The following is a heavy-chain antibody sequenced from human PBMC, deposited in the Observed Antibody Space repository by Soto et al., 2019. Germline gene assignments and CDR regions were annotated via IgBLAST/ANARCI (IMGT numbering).Heavy chain of an antibody. J-gene: IGHJ6*02. V-gene: IGHV3-30*18. D-gene: IGHD3-10*01. Sequence: PGGSLRLCCAASGFIFSDYYMSWLRHAHGKGLEWVALISYYGSNKYYADCVNGRFTISRDNSKNTRYLQMNSLRAEDTAVYNCAQGAYGLGTGSYYYGMDGGRRGATVTVSS. CDR3: AQGAYGLGTGSYYYGMDG. CDR2: ISYYGSNK. CDR1: GFIFSDYY.